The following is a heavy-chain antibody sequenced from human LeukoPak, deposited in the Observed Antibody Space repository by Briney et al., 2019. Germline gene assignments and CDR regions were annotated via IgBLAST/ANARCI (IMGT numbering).Heavy chain of an antibody. CDR2: MHPHSGNT. J-gene: IGHJ5*02. CDR3: ARVLDRTKFDP. CDR1: GYSFTNYD. D-gene: IGHD1-1*01. Sequence: ASVTVSCKASGYSFTNYDINWVRQATGQGLEWMGWMHPHSGNTGYAQNFQGRVTMTRNTSITTAYMELSSLRSEDTAVYYCARVLDRTKFDPWGQGTVVTVSS. V-gene: IGHV1-8*01.